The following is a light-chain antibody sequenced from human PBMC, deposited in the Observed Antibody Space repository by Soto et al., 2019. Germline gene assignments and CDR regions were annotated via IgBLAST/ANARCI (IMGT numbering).Light chain of an antibody. Sequence: QSVLTQPPSVSGAPGQRVTISCTGSSSNIGAGYDVHWYQQLPGTAPKLLIYGNSNRPSGVPDRFSGSKCGTSASLAITGLQAEDEADYYCQSYDSSLSALFGGGTKVTVL. CDR1: SSNIGAGYD. J-gene: IGLJ2*01. V-gene: IGLV1-40*01. CDR3: QSYDSSLSAL. CDR2: GNS.